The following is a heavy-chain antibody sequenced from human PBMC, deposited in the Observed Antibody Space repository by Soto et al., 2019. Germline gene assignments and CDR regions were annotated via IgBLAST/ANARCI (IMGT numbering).Heavy chain of an antibody. D-gene: IGHD1-26*01. V-gene: IGHV4-34*01. CDR2: INHSGST. CDR1: GGSFSGYY. CDR3: ARGDVDVVGAYRTSLGNDAFDI. Sequence: SETLSLTCAVYGGSFSGYYWSWIRQPPGKGLEWIGEINHSGSTNYNPSLKSRVTISVDTSKNQFSLKLSSVTAADTAVYYCARGDVDVVGAYRTSLGNDAFDIWGQGTMVTVSS. J-gene: IGHJ3*02.